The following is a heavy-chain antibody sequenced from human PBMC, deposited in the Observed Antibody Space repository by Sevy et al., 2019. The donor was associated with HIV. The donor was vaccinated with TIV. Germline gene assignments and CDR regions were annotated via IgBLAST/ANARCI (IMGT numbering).Heavy chain of an antibody. D-gene: IGHD3-9*01. CDR1: GFTFRSYG. V-gene: IGHV3-30*18. CDR3: AKDILGDNSPWFFFDY. CDR2: ISFDGRNT. Sequence: GGSLRLSCAGSGFTFRSYGIHWVRQSPGKGLEWEAFISFDGRNTYSADSVKGRFTVSRDNSNNAVYLQMNNLRTEDTAMYYCAKDILGDNSPWFFFDYWGQGTQVTVSS. J-gene: IGHJ4*02.